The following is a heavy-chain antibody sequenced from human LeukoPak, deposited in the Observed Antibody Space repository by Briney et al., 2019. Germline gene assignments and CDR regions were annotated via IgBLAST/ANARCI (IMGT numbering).Heavy chain of an antibody. CDR2: FDPEDGET. Sequence: GASVKVSCKVSGYTLTELSMHWVRQAPGKGLEWMGGFDPEDGETIYAQKFQGRVTMTEDTSTDTAYMELSSLRSEDTAVYYCATAEDLWFGELNYWGQGTLDTVSS. D-gene: IGHD3-10*01. V-gene: IGHV1-24*01. CDR3: ATAEDLWFGELNY. CDR1: GYTLTELS. J-gene: IGHJ4*02.